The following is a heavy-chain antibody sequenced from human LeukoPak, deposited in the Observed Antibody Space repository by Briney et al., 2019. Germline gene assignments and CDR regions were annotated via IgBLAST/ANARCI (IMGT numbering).Heavy chain of an antibody. Sequence: PGGSLRLSCAASGFTLSNHTMNWVRQAPGKGLEWVSSISVSSSYIYYVDSVKGRFTISRDNAKNSLYLQMNSLRAEDTAVYYCARGRYCGGDCYRHYGMDVWGQGTTVTVSS. CDR3: ARGRYCGGDCYRHYGMDV. D-gene: IGHD2-21*02. CDR1: GFTLSNHT. J-gene: IGHJ6*02. CDR2: ISVSSSYI. V-gene: IGHV3-21*01.